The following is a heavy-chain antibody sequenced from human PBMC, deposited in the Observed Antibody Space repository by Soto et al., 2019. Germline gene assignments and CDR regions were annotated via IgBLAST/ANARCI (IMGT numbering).Heavy chain of an antibody. CDR2: IIPIFGTA. CDR1: GGTFSSYA. Sequence: GASVKVTFKASGGTFSSYAISWVRQAPGQGLEWMGGIIPIFGTANYAQKFQGRVTITADESTSTAYMELSSLRSEDTAVYYCARDPLGCSGGSCYFPSTYYYYGMDVWGQGTTVTVSS. J-gene: IGHJ6*02. CDR3: ARDPLGCSGGSCYFPSTYYYYGMDV. D-gene: IGHD2-15*01. V-gene: IGHV1-69*13.